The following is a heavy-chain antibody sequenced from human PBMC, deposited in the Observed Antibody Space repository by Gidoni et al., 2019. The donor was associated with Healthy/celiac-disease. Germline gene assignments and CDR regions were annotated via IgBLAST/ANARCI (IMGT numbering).Heavy chain of an antibody. D-gene: IGHD3-9*01. CDR2: IIPIFGTA. V-gene: IGHV1-69*01. CDR1: GGTFSSYA. Sequence: QVQLVQSGAEVKKPGSSVTVSCKASGGTFSSYAITWVRQAHGQGLEWMGGIIPIFGTANYAQKFQGRVTITADESTSTAYMELSSLRSEDTAVYYCASTPTPTAGYYFDYWGQGTLVTVSS. CDR3: ASTPTPTAGYYFDY. J-gene: IGHJ4*02.